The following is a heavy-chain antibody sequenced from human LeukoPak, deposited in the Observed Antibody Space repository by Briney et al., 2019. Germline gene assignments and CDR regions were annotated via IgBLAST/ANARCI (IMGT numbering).Heavy chain of an antibody. CDR2: ISWNSGSI. Sequence: GGSLRLSCAASGFTFDDYAMHWVRQAPGKGLEWVSGISWNSGSIGYADSVKGRFTISRDNAKNSLYLQMNSLRAEDTALYYCAKASSIAAADMDVWGKGATVTISS. V-gene: IGHV3-9*01. CDR1: GFTFDDYA. D-gene: IGHD6-13*01. J-gene: IGHJ6*04. CDR3: AKASSIAAADMDV.